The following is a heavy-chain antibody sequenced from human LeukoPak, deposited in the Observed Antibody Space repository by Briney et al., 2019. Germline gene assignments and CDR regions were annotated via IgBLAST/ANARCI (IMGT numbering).Heavy chain of an antibody. Sequence: PGGSLRLSCAASGFTFSSYSMNWVRQAPGKGLEWVSSISSSSSYIYYADSVKGRFTISRDNAKNSLYLQMNSLRAEDTAVYYCARESFVVVTAQNDYWGQGTLVTVSS. V-gene: IGHV3-21*01. CDR1: GFTFSSYS. CDR2: ISSSSSYI. CDR3: ARESFVVVTAQNDY. J-gene: IGHJ4*02. D-gene: IGHD2-21*02.